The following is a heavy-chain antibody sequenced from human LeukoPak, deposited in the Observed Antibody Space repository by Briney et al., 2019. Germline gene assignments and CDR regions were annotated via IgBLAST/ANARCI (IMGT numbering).Heavy chain of an antibody. J-gene: IGHJ4*02. D-gene: IGHD3-16*01. V-gene: IGHV1-2*02. Sequence: RASXXVXCKXXXXXXXXDXXXXXRQAPGQXLEWMGWINPDTDFTNYAPKFRGRVIMTRDTSISTAYMEVRRLTFDDTAIYYCAPTSEAYTSNWSVWGQGTLVTVSP. CDR2: INPDTDFT. CDR3: APTSEAYTSNWSV. CDR1: XXXXXXDX.